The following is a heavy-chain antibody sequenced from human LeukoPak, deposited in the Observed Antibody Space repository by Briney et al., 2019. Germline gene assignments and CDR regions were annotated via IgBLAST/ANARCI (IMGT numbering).Heavy chain of an antibody. Sequence: ASVKVSCKASGYTFTSYAMHWVRQAPGQGLEWMGWINPNSGGTNYAQKFQGRVTMTRDTSISTAYMELSRLRSDDTAVYYCARSETGTTLYYYYMDVWGKGTTVTVSS. CDR1: GYTFTSYA. CDR3: ARSETGTTLYYYYMDV. V-gene: IGHV1-2*02. J-gene: IGHJ6*03. D-gene: IGHD1-1*01. CDR2: INPNSGGT.